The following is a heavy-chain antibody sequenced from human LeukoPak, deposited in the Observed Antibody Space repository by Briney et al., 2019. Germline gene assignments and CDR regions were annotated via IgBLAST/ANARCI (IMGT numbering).Heavy chain of an antibody. CDR3: ARRMVQSGNYGMDV. D-gene: IGHD1-1*01. CDR2: TTNKANGYST. J-gene: IGHJ6*02. Sequence: GGSLRPSCAASGFTFSDHYMDWVRQAPGKGLEWVGRTTNKANGYSTEYAASVQGRFTISRDDSKNSLYLQMNSLKTEDTAVYYCARRMVQSGNYGMDVWGQGTTVAVSS. V-gene: IGHV3-72*01. CDR1: GFTFSDHY.